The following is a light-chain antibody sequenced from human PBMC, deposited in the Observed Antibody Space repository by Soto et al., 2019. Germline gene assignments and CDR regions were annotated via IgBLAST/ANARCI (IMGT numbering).Light chain of an antibody. CDR2: EDR. J-gene: IGLJ2*01. Sequence: NFMLTKPHSVSEYPGKTVTISCTRSSGNIASSSVQWYQQRPGSAPTTVIYEDRQRPSGVSDRFSGSINASSNSASLTISGLKTEDEADYFCQSYDASTPVVFVGGTKLTV. V-gene: IGLV6-57*04. CDR1: SGNIASSS. CDR3: QSYDASTPVV.